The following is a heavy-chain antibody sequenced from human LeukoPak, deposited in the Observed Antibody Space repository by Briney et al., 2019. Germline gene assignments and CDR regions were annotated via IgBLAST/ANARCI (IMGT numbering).Heavy chain of an antibody. Sequence: GGSLRLSCAASGFTFSSYAMSWVRQAPGKGLEWVSAISGGGGSTYYADSVKGRFTISRDNAKNSLYLQMNSLRAEDTALYYCAKDRYYDILTGYGWFDPWGQGTLVTVSS. J-gene: IGHJ5*02. D-gene: IGHD3-9*01. CDR1: GFTFSSYA. V-gene: IGHV3-23*01. CDR2: ISGGGGST. CDR3: AKDRYYDILTGYGWFDP.